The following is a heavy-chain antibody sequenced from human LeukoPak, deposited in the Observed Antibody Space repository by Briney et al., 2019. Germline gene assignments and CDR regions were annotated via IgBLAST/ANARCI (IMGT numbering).Heavy chain of an antibody. D-gene: IGHD3-10*01. CDR2: ISSSSSYI. Sequence: GGSLRLSCAASGFTFSSYSMNWVRQAPGKGLEWVSSISSSSSYIYYADSVKGRFTVSRDNAKNSLYLQMNSLRAEDTAVYYCARVNYGDAFDIWGQGTMVTVSS. CDR1: GFTFSSYS. V-gene: IGHV3-21*01. CDR3: ARVNYGDAFDI. J-gene: IGHJ3*02.